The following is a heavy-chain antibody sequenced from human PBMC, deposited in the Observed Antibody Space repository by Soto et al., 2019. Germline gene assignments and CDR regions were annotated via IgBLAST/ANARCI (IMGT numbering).Heavy chain of an antibody. V-gene: IGHV4-59*08. CDR3: AKHDTLHGHYAY. CDR1: GGSISSYY. J-gene: IGHJ4*02. CDR2: IYYSGST. Sequence: SETLSLTCTVSGGSISSYYWSWVRQPTGKRLEWIGYIYYSGSTNYKPSLKSRVTISVDTSKNQFSLKLSSVTAADTAVYYCAKHDTLHGHYAYWGQGTLGIASS. D-gene: IGHD4-17*01.